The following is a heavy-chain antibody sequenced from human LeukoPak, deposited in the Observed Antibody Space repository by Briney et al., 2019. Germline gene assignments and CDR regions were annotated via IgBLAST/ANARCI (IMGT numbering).Heavy chain of an antibody. CDR2: IYSGGTI. Sequence: GGSLRLSCAASGFSVRTNYMSWVRQAPGKELEWVSVIYSGGTIRYADSVKGRFTISRDNAKNSLYLQMNSLRAEDTAVYYCARPRTYYYDSSGSSFDYWGQGTLVTVSS. J-gene: IGHJ4*02. CDR3: ARPRTYYYDSSGSSFDY. CDR1: GFSVRTNY. D-gene: IGHD3-22*01. V-gene: IGHV3-66*04.